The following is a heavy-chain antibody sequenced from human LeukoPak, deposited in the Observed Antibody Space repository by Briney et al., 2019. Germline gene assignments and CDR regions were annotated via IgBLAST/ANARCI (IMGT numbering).Heavy chain of an antibody. D-gene: IGHD6-13*01. Sequence: SETLSLTCAVYIDSFTNYYWNWIRQTPGKGLEWIGEVNDSGGTNINPSLRSRVILSVDTSKNQFSLKLSSVTAADTAVYYCARVYYSNSYDYWYFDLWGRGTLVTVSS. CDR3: ARVYYSNSYDYWYFDL. V-gene: IGHV4-34*01. CDR2: VNDSGGT. CDR1: IDSFTNYY. J-gene: IGHJ2*01.